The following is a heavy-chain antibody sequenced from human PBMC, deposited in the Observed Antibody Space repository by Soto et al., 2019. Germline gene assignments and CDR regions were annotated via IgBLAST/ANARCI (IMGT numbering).Heavy chain of an antibody. CDR1: GGTFSSYA. Sequence: QVQLVQSGAEVKKPGSSVKVSCKASGGTFSSYAISWVRQAPGQGLEWMGGIIPIFGTANYAQKFQGRVTITAEESTSTAYMELSSLRSEDTAVYYCARTEVVAATSYYYGMDVWGQGTTVTVSS. CDR3: ARTEVVAATSYYYGMDV. J-gene: IGHJ6*02. V-gene: IGHV1-69*01. CDR2: IIPIFGTA. D-gene: IGHD2-15*01.